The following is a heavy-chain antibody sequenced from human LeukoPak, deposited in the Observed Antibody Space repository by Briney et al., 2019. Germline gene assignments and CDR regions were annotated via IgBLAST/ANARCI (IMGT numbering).Heavy chain of an antibody. J-gene: IGHJ4*02. Sequence: ASVKVSCKASGYTFTSYGISWVRQAPGQGLEWMGWISGYNGNTNYAQELQGRVTMTTDTSTGTAYMELRSLRSDDTAVYYCARAVPYYFGSGSTEELDYWGQGTLVTVSS. CDR1: GYTFTSYG. V-gene: IGHV1-18*01. CDR3: ARAVPYYFGSGSTEELDY. D-gene: IGHD3-10*01. CDR2: ISGYNGNT.